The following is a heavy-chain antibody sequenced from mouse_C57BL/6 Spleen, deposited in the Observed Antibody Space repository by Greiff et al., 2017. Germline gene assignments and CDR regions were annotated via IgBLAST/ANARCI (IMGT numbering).Heavy chain of an antibody. D-gene: IGHD1-1*01. J-gene: IGHJ2*01. V-gene: IGHV5-17*01. CDR3: ARGPYYYGSSYCFDG. CDR2: ISRGSSTT. Sequence: EVMLVESGGGLVKPGGSLKLSCAASGFTFSDYGMHWVRQAPGKGLEWVAYISRGSSTTYYADTVKGRFTLSRDNAKNTLFLQITSLRSEDTAMYYCARGPYYYGSSYCFDGGGKGTTLTVSS. CDR1: GFTFSDYG.